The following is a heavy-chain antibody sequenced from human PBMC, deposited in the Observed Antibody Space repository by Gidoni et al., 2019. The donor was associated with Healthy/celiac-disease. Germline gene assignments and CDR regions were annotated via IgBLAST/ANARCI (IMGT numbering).Heavy chain of an antibody. D-gene: IGHD3-3*01. CDR2: ISGSGGST. CDR3: AKDITIFGVVNYYFDY. V-gene: IGHV3-23*01. J-gene: IGHJ4*02. Sequence: EVQLLESGGGLVQPGGSLRLSCAASGFTFSSCAMSWVRPAPGKGLGGVSAISGSGGSTYYADSVKGRLTISRDNSKNTLYLQMNSLRAEDTAVYYCAKDITIFGVVNYYFDYWGQGTLVTVSS. CDR1: GFTFSSCA.